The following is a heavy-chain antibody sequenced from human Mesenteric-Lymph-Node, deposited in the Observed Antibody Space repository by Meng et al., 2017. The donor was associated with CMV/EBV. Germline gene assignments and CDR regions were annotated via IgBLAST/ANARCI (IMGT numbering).Heavy chain of an antibody. D-gene: IGHD1-26*01. CDR2: IKEDGSQR. Sequence: ETLSLTCTVSGDYSSSNNYYWGWIRQPPGKGLEWVATIKEDGSQRYFVDSVKGRFTVSRDNAKNSLYLQMSALRVEDTAVYYCANMWEGGYWGQGTLVTVSS. J-gene: IGHJ4*02. V-gene: IGHV3-7*01. CDR1: GDYSSSNNYY. CDR3: ANMWEGGY.